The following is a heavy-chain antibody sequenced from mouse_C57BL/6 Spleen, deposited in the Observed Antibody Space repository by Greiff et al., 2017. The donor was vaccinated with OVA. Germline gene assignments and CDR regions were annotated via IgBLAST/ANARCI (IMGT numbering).Heavy chain of an antibody. V-gene: IGHV1-22*01. D-gene: IGHD1-1*01. CDR2: INPNNGGT. J-gene: IGHJ1*03. CDR3: ARPPLLRDWYFDV. CDR1: GYTFTDYN. Sequence: EVQLQQSGPELVTPGASVKMSCKASGYTFTDYNMHWVKQSHGKSLEWIGYINPNNGGTSYNQKFKGKATLTVNKSSSTAYMELRSLTSEDSAVYYCARPPLLRDWYFDVWGTGTTVTVSS.